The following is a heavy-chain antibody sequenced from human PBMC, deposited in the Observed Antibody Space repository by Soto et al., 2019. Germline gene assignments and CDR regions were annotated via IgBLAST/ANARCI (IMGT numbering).Heavy chain of an antibody. CDR2: ISGSGGST. J-gene: IGHJ6*02. V-gene: IGHV3-23*01. CDR1: GFTFSSYA. Sequence: GGSLRLSCAASGFTFSSYAMSWVRQAPGKGLEWVSAISGSGGSTYYADSVKGRFTISRDNSKNTLYLQMNSLRAEDTAVYYCAKASLSDFWSGYLYYYYYGMDVWGQGTTVTVSS. D-gene: IGHD3-3*01. CDR3: AKASLSDFWSGYLYYYYYGMDV.